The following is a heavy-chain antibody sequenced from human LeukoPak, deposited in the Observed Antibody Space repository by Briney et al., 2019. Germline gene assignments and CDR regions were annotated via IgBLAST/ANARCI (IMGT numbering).Heavy chain of an antibody. J-gene: IGHJ6*03. CDR2: IYYSGST. V-gene: IGHV4-39*01. Sequence: SETLSLTCTVSGGSISSSSYYWGWIRQPPGKGLEWIGSIYYSGSTYYNPSLKSRVTISVDTSKNQFSLKLSSVTAADTAVYYCARRFYYYYMDVWGKGTTVTISS. CDR1: GGSISSSSYY. CDR3: ARRFYYYYMDV.